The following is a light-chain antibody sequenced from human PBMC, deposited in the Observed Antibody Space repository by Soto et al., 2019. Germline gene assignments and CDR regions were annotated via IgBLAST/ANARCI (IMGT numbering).Light chain of an antibody. Sequence: QSALTQPRSVSGSPGQSVTISCTGTSSDVGGYNYVSWYQQHPGKAPKLMLYDVSKRPSGVPDRFSGSKSGNTASLTISGLQAEDEAEYYCCSCAGSYVDVFGTGTKLTVL. J-gene: IGLJ1*01. CDR1: SSDVGGYNY. V-gene: IGLV2-11*01. CDR2: DVS. CDR3: CSCAGSYVDV.